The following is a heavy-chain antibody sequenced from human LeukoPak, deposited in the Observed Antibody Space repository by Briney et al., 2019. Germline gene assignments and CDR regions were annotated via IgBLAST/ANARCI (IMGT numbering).Heavy chain of an antibody. CDR1: GFTFSDYY. D-gene: IGHD6-13*01. J-gene: IGHJ3*02. CDR2: ISSSGSTI. V-gene: IGHV3-11*01. Sequence: GGSLRLSCAASGFTFSDYYMSWIRQAPGKGLEWVPYISSSGSTIYYADSVKGRFTISRDNAKNSLYLQMNSLRAEDTAVYYCARQIAAAGFAFDIWGQGTMVTVSS. CDR3: ARQIAAAGFAFDI.